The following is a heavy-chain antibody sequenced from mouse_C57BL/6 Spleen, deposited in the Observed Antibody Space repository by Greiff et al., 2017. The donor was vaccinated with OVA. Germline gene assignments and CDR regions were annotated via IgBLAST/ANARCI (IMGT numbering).Heavy chain of an antibody. CDR1: GYTFTSYW. CDR3: ARGSSGYLYAMDY. Sequence: QVQLQQSGAELVKPGASVKMSCKASGYTFTSYWITWVKQRPGQGLEWIGDIYPGSGSTNYNEKFKSKATLTVDTSSSTAYMQLSSLTSEDSAVYYCARGSSGYLYAMDYWGQGTSVTVSS. J-gene: IGHJ4*01. CDR2: IYPGSGST. D-gene: IGHD3-2*02. V-gene: IGHV1-55*01.